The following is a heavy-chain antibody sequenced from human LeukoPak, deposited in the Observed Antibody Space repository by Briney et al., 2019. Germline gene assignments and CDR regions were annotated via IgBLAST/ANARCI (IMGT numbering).Heavy chain of an antibody. CDR1: GGSISSSSYY. CDR2: IYHSGST. J-gene: IGHJ3*02. D-gene: IGHD6-13*01. CDR3: ARVGPLAAAEAFDI. Sequence: ASETLSLTCTVSGGSISSSSYYWGWIRQPPGKGLEWIGEIYHSGSTNYNPSLKSRVTISVDKSKNQFSLKLSSVTAADTAVYYCARVGPLAAAEAFDIWGQGTMVTVSS. V-gene: IGHV4-39*07.